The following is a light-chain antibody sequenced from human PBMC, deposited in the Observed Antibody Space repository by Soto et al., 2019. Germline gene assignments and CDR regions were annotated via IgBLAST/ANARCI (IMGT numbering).Light chain of an antibody. Sequence: EIVLTQSPGTLSLSPGERATLSCRASQSISSSYLAWYQQNPGQPPRLLIYGASTRATGIPDRFSGSGSGTDFTLTISRLEPEDFAVYYCQQYGSSPLTFGGGTRVEI. CDR2: GAS. CDR1: QSISSSY. J-gene: IGKJ4*01. V-gene: IGKV3-20*01. CDR3: QQYGSSPLT.